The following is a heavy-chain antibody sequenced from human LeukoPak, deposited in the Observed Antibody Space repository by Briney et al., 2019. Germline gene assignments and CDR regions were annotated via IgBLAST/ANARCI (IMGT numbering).Heavy chain of an antibody. J-gene: IGHJ4*02. D-gene: IGHD1-26*01. CDR1: GYTLTELS. Sequence: ASVKVSCKVSGYTLTELSMHWVRQAPGKGLEWMGSFDPEDGETIYAQKFQGRVTMTEDTSTDTAYMELSSLRSEDTAVYYCATDGGLHFDRGTATTYYFDYWGQGTLVTVSS. CDR3: ATDGGLHFDRGTATTYYFDY. V-gene: IGHV1-24*01. CDR2: FDPEDGET.